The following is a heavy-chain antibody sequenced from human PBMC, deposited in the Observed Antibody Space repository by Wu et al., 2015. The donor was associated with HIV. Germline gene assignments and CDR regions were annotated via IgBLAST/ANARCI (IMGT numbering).Heavy chain of an antibody. Sequence: QVQLVQSGAEVKKPGASVKVSCKASGYTFTSYYMHWVRQAPGQGLEWMGIINPSGGSTSYAQKFQGRVTMTRDTSTSTVYMELSSLRSEDTAVYYCASGIAVAASRGYYYYGMDVWGQGTTVTVSS. CDR3: ASGIAVAASRGYYYYGMDV. CDR2: INPSGGST. J-gene: IGHJ6*02. CDR1: GYTFTSYY. D-gene: IGHD6-19*01. V-gene: IGHV1-46*01.